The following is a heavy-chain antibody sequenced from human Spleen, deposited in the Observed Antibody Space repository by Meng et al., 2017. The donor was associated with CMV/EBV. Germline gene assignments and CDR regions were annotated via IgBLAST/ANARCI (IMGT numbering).Heavy chain of an antibody. CDR3: ANSMIVGVTMWFEY. CDR1: GFTFSDYY. J-gene: IGHJ5*01. V-gene: IGHV3-23*01. D-gene: IGHD1-26*01. Sequence: GGSLRLSCAASGFTFSDYYMSWIRQAPGKGLEWVSVISGSGDTANYADSVKGRFTIARDNSKNALYLQMNSLRAEDTAVYYCANSMIVGVTMWFEYWGQGTLVTVSS. CDR2: ISGSGDTA.